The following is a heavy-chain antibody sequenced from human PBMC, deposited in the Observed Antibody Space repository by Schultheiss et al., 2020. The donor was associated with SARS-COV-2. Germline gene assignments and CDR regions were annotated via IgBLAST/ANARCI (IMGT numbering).Heavy chain of an antibody. Sequence: SETLSLTCTVSGGSISSYYWSWIRQPPGKGLEWIGEIYHSGSTNYNPSLKSRVTISVDTSKNQFSLKLSSVTAADTAVYYCARGNDSSGYYYVSFDYWGQGTLVTVSS. D-gene: IGHD3-22*01. CDR1: GGSISSYY. V-gene: IGHV4-59*01. CDR2: IYHSGST. CDR3: ARGNDSSGYYYVSFDY. J-gene: IGHJ4*02.